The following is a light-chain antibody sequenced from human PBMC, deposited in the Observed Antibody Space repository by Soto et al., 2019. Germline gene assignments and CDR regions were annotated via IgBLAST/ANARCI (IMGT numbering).Light chain of an antibody. J-gene: IGKJ4*01. CDR2: AAS. V-gene: IGKV1-27*01. CDR1: QGIGVY. Sequence: TITCRASQGIGVYLAWFQQKPGKVPKLLIYAASALQSGVPSRFSGSGSGTDFTLTISSLQPEDFATYYCQKYNSAPLTFGGGTKVDIK. CDR3: QKYNSAPLT.